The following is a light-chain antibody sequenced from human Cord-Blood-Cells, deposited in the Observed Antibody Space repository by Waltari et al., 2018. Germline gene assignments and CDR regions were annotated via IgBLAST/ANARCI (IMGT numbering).Light chain of an antibody. CDR1: QSVLYSSNNKNY. Sequence: EIVLTQSPGTLSLSPGERATLSCRASQSVLYSSNNKNYLAWYQQKPGQPPKLLIYWASTRESGVPDRFSGSGSGTDFTLTISSLQAEDVAVYYCQQYYSTPQLTFGGGTKVEIK. J-gene: IGKJ4*01. CDR2: WAS. V-gene: IGKV4-1*01. CDR3: QQYYSTPQLT.